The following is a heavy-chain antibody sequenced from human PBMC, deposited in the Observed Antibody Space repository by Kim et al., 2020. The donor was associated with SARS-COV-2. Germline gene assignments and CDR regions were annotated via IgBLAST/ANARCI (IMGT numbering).Heavy chain of an antibody. Sequence: GGSLRLSCAASGFTFSSYWMSWVRQAPGKGLEWVANIKQDGSEKYYVDSVKARFTISRDNAKNSLYLQMNSLRAEDTAVYYCARDSYSSGWDEYYYYGMDVWCQGTTVTVSS. J-gene: IGHJ6*02. CDR1: GFTFSSYW. D-gene: IGHD6-19*01. V-gene: IGHV3-7*01. CDR3: ARDSYSSGWDEYYYYGMDV. CDR2: IKQDGSEK.